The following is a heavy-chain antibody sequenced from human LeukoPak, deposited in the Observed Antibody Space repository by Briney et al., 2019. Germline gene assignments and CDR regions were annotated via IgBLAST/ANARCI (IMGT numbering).Heavy chain of an antibody. CDR2: IYWSGGRT. J-gene: IGHJ4*02. Sequence: GGSLRLSCAASGFTFDDYGMNWVRQAPGKGLEWVSGIYWSGGRTGYADSVKGRFTISRDNAKNSLYLQMNSLRAEDTALYYCAREGWGTGTFFDYWGQGTLVTVSS. D-gene: IGHD1-1*01. CDR3: AREGWGTGTFFDY. CDR1: GFTFDDYG. V-gene: IGHV3-20*04.